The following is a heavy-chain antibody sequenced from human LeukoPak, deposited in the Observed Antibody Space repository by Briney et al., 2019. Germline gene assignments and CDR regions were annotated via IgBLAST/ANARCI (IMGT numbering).Heavy chain of an antibody. CDR3: ARRAGAYSHPYDY. Sequence: GGSLRLSCTVSGFTVSSNPMSWVRQAPGKGLEWVSFIYSGTIHYSDSVKGRFTISRDNSENTLYLQMNSLRAEDTAVYYCARRAGAYSHPYDYWGQGTLVTVSS. CDR2: IYSGTI. CDR1: GFTVSSNP. D-gene: IGHD4/OR15-4a*01. J-gene: IGHJ4*02. V-gene: IGHV3-53*01.